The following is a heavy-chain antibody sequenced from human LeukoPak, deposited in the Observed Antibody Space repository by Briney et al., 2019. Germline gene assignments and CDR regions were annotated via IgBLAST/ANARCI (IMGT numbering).Heavy chain of an antibody. D-gene: IGHD3-10*01. Sequence: ASVKVSCKASGYTFTSYAMNLVRQAPGQGLEWMGWINTNTGNPTYAQGFTGRFVFSLDTSVSTAYLQISSLKAEDTAVYYCARRSVIYGSGSWFGYWGQGTLVTVSS. CDR3: ARRSVIYGSGSWFGY. CDR1: GYTFTSYA. CDR2: INTNTGNP. J-gene: IGHJ4*02. V-gene: IGHV7-4-1*02.